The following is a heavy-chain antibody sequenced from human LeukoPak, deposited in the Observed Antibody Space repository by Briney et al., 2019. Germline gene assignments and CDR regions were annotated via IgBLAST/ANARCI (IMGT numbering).Heavy chain of an antibody. D-gene: IGHD3-22*01. J-gene: IGHJ4*02. V-gene: IGHV1-18*01. CDR3: ARDTYFHDGTGYPSRRWLDY. CDR2: ISAYNGNT. Sequence: ASVKVSCKASGYTFTSNGVGWVRQAPGQGLEWMGWISAYNGNTKYAQKLQGRIIMTTDTSTSTAYMELRSLRSDDTGVYYCARDTYFHDGTGYPSRRWLDYWGQGTLVTVSS. CDR1: GYTFTSNG.